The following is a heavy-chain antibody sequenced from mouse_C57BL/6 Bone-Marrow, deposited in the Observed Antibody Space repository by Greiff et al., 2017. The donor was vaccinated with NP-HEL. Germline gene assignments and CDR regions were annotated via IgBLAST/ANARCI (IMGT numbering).Heavy chain of an antibody. CDR1: GYTFTDYY. D-gene: IGHD2-1*01. J-gene: IGHJ3*01. V-gene: IGHV1-75*01. CDR3: ARERGYYGNPAWFAY. CDR2: IFPGSGST. Sequence: VQLQQSGPELVKPGASVKISCKASGYTFTDYYINWVKQRPGQGLEWIGWIFPGSGSTYYNEKFKGKATLTVDKSSSTAYMLLSSLTSEDSAVYFWARERGYYGNPAWFAYWGQGTLVTVSA.